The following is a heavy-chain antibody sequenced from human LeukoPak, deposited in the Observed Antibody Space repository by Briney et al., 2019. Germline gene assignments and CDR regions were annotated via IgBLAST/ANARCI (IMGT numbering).Heavy chain of an antibody. Sequence: ASLKVSFKASGYTFTNYGFTWVRQAPGQGLEWMGWIGTNSGNTYYAQKLQDRVTMTTDTSTSTAYMELRSLRSDDTAVYYCARGEVMITFGGVISALSPSDYWGQGTLVTVSS. CDR3: ARGEVMITFGGVISALSPSDY. J-gene: IGHJ4*02. CDR2: IGTNSGNT. V-gene: IGHV1-18*01. CDR1: GYTFTNYG. D-gene: IGHD3-16*02.